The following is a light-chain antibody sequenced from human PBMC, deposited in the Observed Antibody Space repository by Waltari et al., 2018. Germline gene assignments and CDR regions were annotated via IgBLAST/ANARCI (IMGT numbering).Light chain of an antibody. V-gene: IGLV2-14*03. Sequence: QSALTQPPSVSGSPGQSIPISCTGTSRDVGGYNYVPWYQQHPGKAPKLMIYDVSNRPSGVSNRFSGSKSGNTASLTISGLQAEDEADYYCSSYTSSSTLEVFGGGTKLTVL. CDR3: SSYTSSSTLEV. CDR1: SRDVGGYNY. CDR2: DVS. J-gene: IGLJ2*01.